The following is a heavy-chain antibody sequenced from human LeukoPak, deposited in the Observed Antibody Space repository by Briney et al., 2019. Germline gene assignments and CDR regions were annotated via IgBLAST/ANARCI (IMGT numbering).Heavy chain of an antibody. D-gene: IGHD1-26*01. CDR3: ARDVGFDS. J-gene: IGHJ4*02. V-gene: IGHV1-2*02. CDR1: GYTFSVYS. Sequence: ASVKLSCKTSGYTFSVYSIQWVRQAPGLGLEWMGWINPNTGGTNYAEKFKGRATMTRDTSIRTAYMEVTRLKSDDTAIYYCARDVGFDSWGQGSLVTVSS. CDR2: INPNTGGT.